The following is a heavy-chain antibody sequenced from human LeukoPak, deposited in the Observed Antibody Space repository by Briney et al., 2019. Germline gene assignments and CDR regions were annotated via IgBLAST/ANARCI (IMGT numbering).Heavy chain of an antibody. V-gene: IGHV3-48*01. D-gene: IGHD3-16*02. Sequence: GGSLRLSCAASGFTFSSYSMNWVRQAPGKGLEWVSYISSSSSTIYYADSVKGRFTISRDNAKNSLYLQMNSLRAEDTAVYYFARGGVGYDYVWGSYRGAFDIWGQGTMVTVSS. J-gene: IGHJ3*02. CDR3: ARGGVGYDYVWGSYRGAFDI. CDR2: ISSSSSTI. CDR1: GFTFSSYS.